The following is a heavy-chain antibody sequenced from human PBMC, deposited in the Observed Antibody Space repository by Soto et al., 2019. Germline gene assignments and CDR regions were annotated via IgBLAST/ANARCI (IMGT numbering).Heavy chain of an antibody. CDR2: IYTSGST. CDR1: GCSISSYY. CDR3: AREGWSPEEGNWFDP. D-gene: IGHD3-3*01. V-gene: IGHV4-4*07. Sequence: QVQLQESGPGLVKPSETLSLTCTVSGCSISSYYWSWLRQPAGKGLEWIGRIYTSGSTNYNPFLKSRVTMSVDTSKNPFSLKLSSVNAADTAVYYCAREGWSPEEGNWFDPWGQGTLVTVSS. J-gene: IGHJ5*02.